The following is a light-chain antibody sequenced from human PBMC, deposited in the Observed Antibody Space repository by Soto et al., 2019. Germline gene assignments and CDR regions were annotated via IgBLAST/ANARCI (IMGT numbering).Light chain of an antibody. J-gene: IGLJ2*01. CDR1: SSNIGAGYD. CDR3: QSYDSSLSGNVV. V-gene: IGLV1-40*01. Sequence: QSVLTQPPSVSGAPGQRVTISCTGSSSNIGAGYDVHWYQQLPGTAPKLLSYGNSNRPSGVPDRFSGSKSGTSASRAITGLQAEDEADYYCQSYDSSLSGNVVFGGGTKLTVL. CDR2: GNS.